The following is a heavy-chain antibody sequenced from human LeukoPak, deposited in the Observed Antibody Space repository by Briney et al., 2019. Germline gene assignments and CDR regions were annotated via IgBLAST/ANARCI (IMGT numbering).Heavy chain of an antibody. CDR3: AKSVRPGFFCYGMDV. J-gene: IGHJ6*02. D-gene: IGHD3-10*01. Sequence: GGSLRLSCAASGFTFNSYAMSWVRQAPGKGLEWVSSISTSGASTYYADSVKGRFTISRDNSKNTLYLQLNSLRAEDTAVYHCAKSVRPGFFCYGMDVWGQGATATVSS. CDR1: GFTFNSYA. V-gene: IGHV3-23*01. CDR2: ISTSGAST.